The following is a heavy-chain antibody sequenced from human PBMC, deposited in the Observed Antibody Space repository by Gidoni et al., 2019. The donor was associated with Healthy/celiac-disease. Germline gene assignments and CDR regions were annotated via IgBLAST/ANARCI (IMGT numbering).Heavy chain of an antibody. CDR3: ARDPLIAAAGFDY. CDR2: ISSSSSYI. V-gene: IGHV3-21*01. CDR1: GFTFSSYS. D-gene: IGHD6-13*01. J-gene: IGHJ4*02. Sequence: EVQLVESGGGLVKPGGSLRLSCAASGFTFSSYSMNWVRQAPGKGLEWVSSISSSSSYIYYADSVKGRFTISRDNAKNSLYLQMNSLRAEDTAVYYCARDPLIAAAGFDYWGQGTLVTVSS.